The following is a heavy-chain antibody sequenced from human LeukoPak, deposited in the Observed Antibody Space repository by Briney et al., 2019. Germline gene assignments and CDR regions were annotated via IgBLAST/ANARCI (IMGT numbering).Heavy chain of an antibody. CDR2: INPNSGGT. D-gene: IGHD6-13*01. CDR3: ARARGSAGTSYYYYGMDV. CDR1: GYTFTGYY. V-gene: IGHV1-2*04. J-gene: IGHJ6*02. Sequence: ASVKVSCKASGYTFTGYYMHWVRQAPGQGLEWMGWINPNSGGTNYAQKFQGWVTMTRDTSISTAYMELSRLRSDDTAVYYCARARGSAGTSYYYYGMDVWGQGTTVTVSS.